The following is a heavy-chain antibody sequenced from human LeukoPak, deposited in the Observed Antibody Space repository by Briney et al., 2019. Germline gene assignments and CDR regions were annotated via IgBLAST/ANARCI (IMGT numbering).Heavy chain of an antibody. J-gene: IGHJ4*02. V-gene: IGHV3-74*01. CDR1: GFTLSSYW. CDR3: ARFSPPPT. Sequence: GGSLRLSCAASGFTLSSYWMHWVRQAPGKGLVWVSRISSGGTISNYADSVKGRFTISRDNAKNTLYLQMNSLRVEDTAVYYCARFSPPPTWGQGTLVTVSS. CDR2: ISSGGTIS.